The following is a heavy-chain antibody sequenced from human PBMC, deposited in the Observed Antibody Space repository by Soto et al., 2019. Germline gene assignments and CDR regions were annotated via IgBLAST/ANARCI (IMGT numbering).Heavy chain of an antibody. Sequence: GESLKISCKGSGYSFTIYWIGWVRQMPGKGLELMGIIYPGDSDTRYSPSFQGQVTISADKSIITAYLQWSSLKASDTAMYYCERHGHRVYYYHSDYHNYGMAXGGQGTT. CDR3: ERHGHRVYYYHSDYHNYGMAX. J-gene: IGHJ6*02. CDR2: IYPGDSDT. V-gene: IGHV5-51*01. CDR1: GYSFTIYW. D-gene: IGHD3-22*01.